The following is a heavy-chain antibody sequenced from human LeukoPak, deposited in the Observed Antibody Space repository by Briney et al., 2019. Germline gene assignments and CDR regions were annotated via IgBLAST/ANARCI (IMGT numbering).Heavy chain of an antibody. V-gene: IGHV3-21*01. D-gene: IGHD5-12*01. Sequence: GGSLRLSCAASGFTFSSYSMNWVRQAPGKGLEWVSSISSSSSYIYYADSVKGRFTISRDNAKNSLYLQMNSLRAEDMAVYYCAKGGGYEAQYYYYYLDVWGKGTTVTISS. CDR3: AKGGGYEAQYYYYYLDV. CDR2: ISSSSSYI. J-gene: IGHJ6*03. CDR1: GFTFSSYS.